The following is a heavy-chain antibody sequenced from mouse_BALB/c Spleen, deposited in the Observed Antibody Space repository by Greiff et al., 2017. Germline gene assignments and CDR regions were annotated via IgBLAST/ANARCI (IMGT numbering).Heavy chain of an antibody. J-gene: IGHJ2*01. V-gene: IGHV5-9-3*01. CDR2: ISSGGSYT. CDR1: GFTFSSYA. CDR3: AKTPHYFDY. Sequence: EVKLMESGGGLVKPGGSLKLSCAASGFTFSSYAMSWVRQTPEKRLEWVVTISSGGSYTYYPDSVKGRFTISRDNAKNTLYLQMSSLRSEDTAMYYCAKTPHYFDYWGQGTTLTVAS.